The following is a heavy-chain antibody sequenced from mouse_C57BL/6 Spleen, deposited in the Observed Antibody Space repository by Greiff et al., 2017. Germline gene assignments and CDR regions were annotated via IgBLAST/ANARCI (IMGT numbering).Heavy chain of an antibody. Sequence: QVQLQQPGAELVKPGASVKLSCKASGYTFTSYWMHWVKQRPGQGLEWIGMIHPNSGSTNYNEKFKSKATLTVDKSSITSYMQLSSLPSEDSAVFFCARSGLGRAGYFGVWGTGTTVTVSS. V-gene: IGHV1-64*01. CDR1: GYTFTSYW. CDR3: ARSGLGRAGYFGV. CDR2: IHPNSGST. D-gene: IGHD4-1*01. J-gene: IGHJ1*03.